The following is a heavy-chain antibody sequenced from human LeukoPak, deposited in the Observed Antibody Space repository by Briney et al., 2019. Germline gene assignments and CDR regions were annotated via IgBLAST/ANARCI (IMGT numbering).Heavy chain of an antibody. J-gene: IGHJ3*02. CDR2: ISYDGSNK. CDR1: GFTFSSYA. V-gene: IGHV3-30*18. D-gene: IGHD4-17*01. CDR3: AKGLDYGDYVPAAFDI. Sequence: GGSLRLSCAASGFTFSSYAMSWVRQAPGKGLEWVAVISYDGSNKYYADSVKGRFTISRDNSKNTLYLQMNSLRAEDTAVYYCAKGLDYGDYVPAAFDIWGQGTMVTVSS.